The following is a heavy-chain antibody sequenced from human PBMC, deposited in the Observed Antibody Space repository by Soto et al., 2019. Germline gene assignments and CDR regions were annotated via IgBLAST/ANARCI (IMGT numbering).Heavy chain of an antibody. V-gene: IGHV3-23*01. D-gene: IGHD4-17*01. CDR1: GFTFSSYA. J-gene: IGHJ6*02. CDR3: AKSRINDYGGNSERFYYYGMDV. CDR2: ISGSGGST. Sequence: GGSLRLSCAASGFTFSSYAMSWVRQAPGKGLEWVSAISGSGGSTYYADSVKGRFTISRDNSKNTLYLQMNSLRAEDTAVYYCAKSRINDYGGNSERFYYYGMDVWGQGTTVTVSS.